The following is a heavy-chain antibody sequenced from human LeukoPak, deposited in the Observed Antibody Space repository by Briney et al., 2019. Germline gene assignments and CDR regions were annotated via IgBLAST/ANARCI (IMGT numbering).Heavy chain of an antibody. D-gene: IGHD4-17*01. J-gene: IGHJ5*02. CDR2: IYPSGST. CDR3: ARDKAATGTYNWFDP. V-gene: IGHV4-4*07. CDR1: GDSISTYY. Sequence: SETLSLTCTVSGDSISTYYWSWIRQPAGKGLEWIGRIYPSGSTNYNPSLKSRVTMSVDTSKNQFSLKLSSVTAADTAVYYCARDKAATGTYNWFDPWGQGTLVTVSS.